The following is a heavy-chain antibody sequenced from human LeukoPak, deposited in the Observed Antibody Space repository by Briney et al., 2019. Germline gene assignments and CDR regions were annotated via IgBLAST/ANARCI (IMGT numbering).Heavy chain of an antibody. J-gene: IGHJ4*02. Sequence: SETLSLTCTVSGGSISSGSYYWSWIRQPPGKGLEWIAYIYYSGNTKYIPSLKSRVTISVDTSKNHFSLKVTSVTAADTAVYYCARAKGDYWGQGTLVTVSS. CDR2: IYYSGNT. CDR1: GGSISSGSYY. CDR3: ARAKGDY. V-gene: IGHV4-61*03.